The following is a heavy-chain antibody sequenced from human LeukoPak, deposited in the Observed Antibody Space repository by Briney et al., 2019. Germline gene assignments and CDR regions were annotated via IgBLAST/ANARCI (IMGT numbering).Heavy chain of an antibody. V-gene: IGHV3-23*01. CDR1: GFTFSTYG. D-gene: IGHD6-19*01. Sequence: PGGSLRLSCAASGFTFSTYGVYWVRQAPGKGLEWVSSNSGGSSYYADSVKGRFTISRDNSKNTLYLQMNSLRAEDTAVYYCAKDLGSSGWYIDYWGRGTLVTVSS. CDR3: AKDLGSSGWYIDY. CDR2: NSGGSS. J-gene: IGHJ4*02.